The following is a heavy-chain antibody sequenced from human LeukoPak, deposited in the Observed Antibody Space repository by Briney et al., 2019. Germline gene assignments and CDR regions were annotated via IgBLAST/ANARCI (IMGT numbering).Heavy chain of an antibody. V-gene: IGHV1-46*01. J-gene: IGHJ4*02. CDR1: GYTFTSYY. Sequence: ALVKVSCKASGYTFTSYYMHWVRQAPGQGLEWMGIINPSGGSTSYAQKFQGRLTMTRDTSTSTVYMELSSLRSEDTAVYYCARSRYSGYDPDYWRQGTLVTVSS. D-gene: IGHD5-12*01. CDR3: ARSRYSGYDPDY. CDR2: INPSGGST.